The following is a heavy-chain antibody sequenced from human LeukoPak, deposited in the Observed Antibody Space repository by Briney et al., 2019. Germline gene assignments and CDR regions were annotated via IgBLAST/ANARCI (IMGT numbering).Heavy chain of an antibody. CDR2: IKGDGSQK. J-gene: IGHJ4*02. Sequence: GGSLRLSCAASGFTVSSNYMSWVRQAPGKGLEWVANIKGDGSQKNYADSVKGRFTISRDNAKNSLYLQINSLRDEDTAVYYCARGNDYWGQGTLVTVSS. CDR1: GFTVSSNY. V-gene: IGHV3-7*04. CDR3: ARGNDY.